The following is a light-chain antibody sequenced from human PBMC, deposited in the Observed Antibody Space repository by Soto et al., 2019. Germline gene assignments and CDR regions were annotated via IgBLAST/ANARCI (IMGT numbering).Light chain of an antibody. Sequence: DIQMTQSPSTLSASVGDRVTITCRASQSISSWLAWYQQKPGKAPKLLIYDASSLESGVPSRFSGSGSGTEFTLTISTLQPDDFPTYYCQQYNSYPWTFAQGTKVEIK. CDR1: QSISSW. CDR3: QQYNSYPWT. V-gene: IGKV1-5*01. J-gene: IGKJ1*01. CDR2: DAS.